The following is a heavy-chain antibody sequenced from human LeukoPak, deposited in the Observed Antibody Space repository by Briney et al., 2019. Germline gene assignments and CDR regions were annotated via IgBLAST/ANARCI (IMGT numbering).Heavy chain of an antibody. CDR1: GFIFSTTD. V-gene: IGHV3-23*01. Sequence: GGSLRLSCAASGFIFSTTDMGWVRQTPGKGLEWVSAISGRSAATYYADSVTGRFTISRDNAKNSLYLQMNNLRAEDTAVYYCATSATYNYFDYWGRGALVTVSS. CDR2: ISGRSAAT. D-gene: IGHD4/OR15-4a*01. J-gene: IGHJ4*02. CDR3: ATSATYNYFDY.